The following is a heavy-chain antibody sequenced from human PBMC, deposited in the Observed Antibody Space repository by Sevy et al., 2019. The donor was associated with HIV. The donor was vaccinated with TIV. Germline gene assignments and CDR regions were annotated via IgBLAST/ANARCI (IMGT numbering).Heavy chain of an antibody. CDR3: ARVERWFDP. Sequence: GGSLRLSCAASGFTFSSYEMNWVRQAPGKGLEWVSYISSSGSTIYYADSVKDRFTISRDNAKNSLYLQMNRLRAEDTAVYYCARVERWFDPWGQGTLVTVSS. V-gene: IGHV3-48*03. J-gene: IGHJ5*02. D-gene: IGHD6-25*01. CDR2: ISSSGSTI. CDR1: GFTFSSYE.